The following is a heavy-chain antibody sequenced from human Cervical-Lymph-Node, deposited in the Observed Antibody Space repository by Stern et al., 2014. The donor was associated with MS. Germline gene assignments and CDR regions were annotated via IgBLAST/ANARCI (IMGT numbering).Heavy chain of an antibody. CDR3: AREGPRTGTLVY. V-gene: IGHV4-30-4*01. D-gene: IGHD3/OR15-3a*01. Sequence: QLQLQESGPGLVKPSQTLSLTCTVSGGSISSGDYYWSWIRQPPGKGLGWIGYIYYSGSTYYNPSLKSRVTISVDTSKNQSSLKLSSVTAADAAVYYCAREGPRTGTLVYWGQGTLVTVSS. CDR2: IYYSGST. CDR1: GGSISSGDYY. J-gene: IGHJ4*02.